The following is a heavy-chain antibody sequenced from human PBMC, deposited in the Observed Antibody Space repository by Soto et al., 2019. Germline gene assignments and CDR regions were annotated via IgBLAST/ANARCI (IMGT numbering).Heavy chain of an antibody. Sequence: QVQLVQSGAEVKKPESSVRVSCKASGGTFNNYAITWVRQAPGQGLEWLGGTIPMFGTTNYAEKFQGRVTIPADEYTNTAYMELSSLRSEDTAIYYCTRCGIRYHSIGYYLGIDGMDVWGQGTTVIVSS. V-gene: IGHV1-69*12. CDR3: TRCGIRYHSIGYYLGIDGMDV. CDR1: GGTFNNYA. D-gene: IGHD3-22*01. J-gene: IGHJ6*02. CDR2: TIPMFGTT.